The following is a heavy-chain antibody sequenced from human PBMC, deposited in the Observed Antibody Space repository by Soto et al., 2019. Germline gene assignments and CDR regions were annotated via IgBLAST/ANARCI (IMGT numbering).Heavy chain of an antibody. CDR3: ARAPGAAIDY. CDR1: GYTFTSYG. V-gene: IGHV1-18*04. J-gene: IGHJ4*02. Sequence: ASVKVSCKASGYTFTSYGISWVRQAPGQGLEWMGWISAYNGNRNYAQKFQGRVTMTTETSTSTAYMEVSSLRSDDTAVYYCARAPGAAIDYWGQGTLVTVSS. CDR2: ISAYNGNR.